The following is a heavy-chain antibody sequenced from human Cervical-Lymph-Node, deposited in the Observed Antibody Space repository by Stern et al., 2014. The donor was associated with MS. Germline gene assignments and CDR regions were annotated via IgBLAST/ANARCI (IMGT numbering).Heavy chain of an antibody. D-gene: IGHD2/OR15-2a*01. CDR2: INGSGTAR. Sequence: VQLLESGGGLVKPGGSLTLSCGASGFTFSDYYMNWIRQAPGKGLEWVSYINGSGTARYYADAVKGRFTISRDNAKKSLYLHMNSLRVEDTAVYYCANSIAWGQGALVTVSS. J-gene: IGHJ5*02. CDR3: ANSIA. CDR1: GFTFSDYY. V-gene: IGHV3-11*01.